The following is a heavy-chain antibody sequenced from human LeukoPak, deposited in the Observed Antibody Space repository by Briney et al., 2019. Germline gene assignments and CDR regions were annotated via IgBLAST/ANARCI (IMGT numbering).Heavy chain of an antibody. CDR2: IYYSGST. Sequence: SETLSLTCTVSGGSISNYYWSWIRQPPGKGLEWIGYIYYSGSTNYNPSLKSRVTISLDTSKDHFPLKLSSVTAADTAIYYCARVAGAFDIGGQGTMVTVSA. CDR3: ARVAGAFDI. V-gene: IGHV4-59*01. D-gene: IGHD6-25*01. J-gene: IGHJ3*02. CDR1: GGSISNYY.